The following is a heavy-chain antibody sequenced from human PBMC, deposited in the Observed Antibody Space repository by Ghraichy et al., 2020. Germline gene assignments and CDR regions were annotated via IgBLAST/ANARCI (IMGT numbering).Heavy chain of an antibody. V-gene: IGHV3-11*01. J-gene: IGHJ5*02. Sequence: GGVLRLSCAASGFTFSDYYMSWIRQAPGKGLEWVSYISSSGSTIYYADSVKGRFTISRDNAKNSLYLQMNSLRAEDTAVYYCASPYCSSTSCYHPWGQGTLVTVSS. D-gene: IGHD2-2*01. CDR2: ISSSGSTI. CDR1: GFTFSDYY. CDR3: ASPYCSSTSCYHP.